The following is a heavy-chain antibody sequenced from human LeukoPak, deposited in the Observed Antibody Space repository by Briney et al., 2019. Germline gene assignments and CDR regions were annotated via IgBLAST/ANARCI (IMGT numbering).Heavy chain of an antibody. CDR2: ISYDGSNK. Sequence: PGGSLRLYCAASGFTFSSYAMHWVRQAPGKGLEWVAVISYDGSNKYYADSVKGRFTISRDNSKNTLYLQMNSLRAEDTAVYYCARAPGYCGGDCYDSYYFDYWGQGTLVTVSS. V-gene: IGHV3-30-3*01. CDR1: GFTFSSYA. D-gene: IGHD2-21*02. CDR3: ARAPGYCGGDCYDSYYFDY. J-gene: IGHJ4*02.